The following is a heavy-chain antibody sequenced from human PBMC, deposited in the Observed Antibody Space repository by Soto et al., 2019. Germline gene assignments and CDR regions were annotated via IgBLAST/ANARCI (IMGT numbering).Heavy chain of an antibody. CDR1: GFTFSSYG. CDR3: ARNLVVPAAIGPYYYYGMDV. Sequence: GGSLRLSCAASGFTFSSYGMHWVRQAPGKGLEWVAVKWYDGSNKYYAVSVKGRFTISRDNSKNTLYLQMNSLRAEDTAVYYCARNLVVPAAIGPYYYYGMDVWGQGTTVTVSS. CDR2: KWYDGSNK. V-gene: IGHV3-33*01. J-gene: IGHJ6*02. D-gene: IGHD2-2*01.